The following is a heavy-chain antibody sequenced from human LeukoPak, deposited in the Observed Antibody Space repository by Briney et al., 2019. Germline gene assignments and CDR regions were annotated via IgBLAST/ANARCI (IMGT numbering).Heavy chain of an antibody. CDR2: ISGSGGRT. CDR1: VFTFSIYA. Sequence: GGSLRLSCAASVFTFSIYAMSWVRQAPGKGLESNQAISGSGGRTYYEDSVKGRFTISRENSKTTLYLQMNSLRAEDTAVYYCAGDRKRVGATNGVDYWGQGTLVTVSS. CDR3: AGDRKRVGATNGVDY. V-gene: IGHV3-23*01. D-gene: IGHD1-26*01. J-gene: IGHJ4*02.